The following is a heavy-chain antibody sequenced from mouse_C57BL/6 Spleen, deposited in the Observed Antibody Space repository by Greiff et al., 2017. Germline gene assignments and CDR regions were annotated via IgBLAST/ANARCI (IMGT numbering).Heavy chain of an antibody. Sequence: QVQLQQPGAELVRPGSSVKLSCKASGYTFTSYWMHWVKQRPIQGLEWIGNIDPSDSETHYNQKFKDKATLTVDKSSSTAYMQLSSLTSEDSAVYYCARGAQATPYWYFDVWGTGTTVTVSS. V-gene: IGHV1-52*01. J-gene: IGHJ1*03. CDR1: GYTFTSYW. CDR2: IDPSDSET. CDR3: ARGAQATPYWYFDV. D-gene: IGHD3-2*02.